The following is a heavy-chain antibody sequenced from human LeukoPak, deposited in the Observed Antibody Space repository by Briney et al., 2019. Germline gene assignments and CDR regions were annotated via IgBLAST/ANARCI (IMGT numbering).Heavy chain of an antibody. D-gene: IGHD3-22*01. CDR1: GGTFSSYA. Sequence: GSSVKVSCKASGGTFSSYAISWVRQAPGQGLEWMGRIIPIFGTSKYAQKVQGRVTITTDEYTRTAYMELSSLRSEDTAVYYCARERDDSSGYYLYNWFGPWGQGTLVTVSS. J-gene: IGHJ5*02. V-gene: IGHV1-69*05. CDR2: IIPIFGTS. CDR3: ARERDDSSGYYLYNWFGP.